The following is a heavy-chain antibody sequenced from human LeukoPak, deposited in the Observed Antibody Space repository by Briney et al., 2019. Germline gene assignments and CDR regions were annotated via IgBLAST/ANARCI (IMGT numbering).Heavy chain of an antibody. CDR2: IYCSGST. J-gene: IGHJ4*02. CDR3: ARHGPTAFFDY. Sequence: SETLSLTCAVSGGSLSIIASYWGWIRQPPGKGLEWIGRIYCSGSTRYNPALESRVTISVDTSNNQFSLRLSSVTAADTAVYYCARHGPTAFFDYWGQGSPVTVSS. D-gene: IGHD2-21*02. CDR1: GGSLSIIASY. V-gene: IGHV4-39*01.